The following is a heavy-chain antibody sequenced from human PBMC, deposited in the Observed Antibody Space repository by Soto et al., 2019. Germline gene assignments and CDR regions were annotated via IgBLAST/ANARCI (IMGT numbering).Heavy chain of an antibody. V-gene: IGHV5-51*01. Sequence: GESLKISCKGSGYSFTSYWIGWVRQMPGKGLEWMGIIYPGDSDTRYSPSFQGQVTISADKSISTAYLQWSSLKASDTAMYYCARTVSERIMTTADYYYGMDVWGQGTTVTVSS. CDR1: GYSFTSYW. CDR2: IYPGDSDT. D-gene: IGHD4-4*01. J-gene: IGHJ6*02. CDR3: ARTVSERIMTTADYYYGMDV.